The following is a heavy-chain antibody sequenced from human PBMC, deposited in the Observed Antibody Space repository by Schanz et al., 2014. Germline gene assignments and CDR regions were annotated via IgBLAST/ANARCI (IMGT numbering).Heavy chain of an antibody. D-gene: IGHD3-9*01. V-gene: IGHV3-33*05. CDR2: ISSDGSKK. Sequence: VQLVESGGGVVQPERSLRLSCAASGFNFANHAIHWVRQGQGNGLQWVAVISSDGSKKLYADSVKARFTISRDNSKNTLYLQMNSLSAEDTAVYYCAKRNHDMQSLPLDYWGQGTLVIVSS. CDR1: GFNFANHA. CDR3: AKRNHDMQSLPLDY. J-gene: IGHJ4*02.